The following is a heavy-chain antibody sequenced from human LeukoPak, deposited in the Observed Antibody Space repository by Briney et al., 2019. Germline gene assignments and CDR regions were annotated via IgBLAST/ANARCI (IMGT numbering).Heavy chain of an antibody. V-gene: IGHV3-53*01. D-gene: IGHD5-12*01. Sequence: GGSLRLSCAASGFTVSSNYMSWVRQAPGKGLEWVSVIYSGGSTYYADSVKGRFTISRDNSKNTLYLQMNSLRAEDTAVYYCARDGGRKWLRFYSIDYWGQGTLVTVSS. J-gene: IGHJ4*02. CDR3: ARDGGRKWLRFYSIDY. CDR2: IYSGGST. CDR1: GFTVSSNY.